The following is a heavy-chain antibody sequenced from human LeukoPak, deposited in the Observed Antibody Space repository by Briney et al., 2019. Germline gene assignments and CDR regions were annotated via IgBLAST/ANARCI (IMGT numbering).Heavy chain of an antibody. CDR3: ARQAYDSSGYYSYNWFDP. D-gene: IGHD3-22*01. J-gene: IGHJ5*02. Sequence: SETLSLTCTVSGGSISIYYWSWIRHPPGKGLEWSGYIYYSWSTNYNPSLKSRDTISVDTSKNQFTLKLSYVTAADTAVYYCARQAYDSSGYYSYNWFDPWGQGTLVTVSS. CDR1: GGSISIYY. CDR2: IYYSWST. V-gene: IGHV4-59*08.